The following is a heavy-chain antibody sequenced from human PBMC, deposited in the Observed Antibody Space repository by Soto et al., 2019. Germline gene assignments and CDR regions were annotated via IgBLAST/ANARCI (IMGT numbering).Heavy chain of an antibody. V-gene: IGHV1-69*01. Sequence: QVQLVQSGAEVKKPGSSVKVSCKASGGTFSSYGLSWVRQAPGQGLEWVGGIIPMFGRTNYAQKCQGRVTITAEESTSTAYMELSTPTSEDTAVYYCARTVDHIDSSIDYGDPFEYWGQGTLVTVSS. D-gene: IGHD4-17*01. CDR3: ARTVDHIDSSIDYGDPFEY. J-gene: IGHJ4*02. CDR2: IIPMFGRT. CDR1: GGTFSSYG.